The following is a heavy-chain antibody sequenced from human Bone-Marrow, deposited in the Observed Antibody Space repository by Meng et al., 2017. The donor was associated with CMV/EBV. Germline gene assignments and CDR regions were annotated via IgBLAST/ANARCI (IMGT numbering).Heavy chain of an antibody. CDR3: AREPTRSGPIDY. J-gene: IGHJ4*02. CDR1: GGSISSYY. CDR2: IYYSGST. V-gene: IGHV4-59*13. Sequence: GQLQESVQGLVTPSETLALTCTVSGGSISSYYWSWIRQPPGKGLEWIGYIYYSGSTNYNPSLKSRVTISVDTSKNQFSLKLSSVTAADTAVYYCAREPTRSGPIDYWGQGTLVTVSS. D-gene: IGHD3-3*01.